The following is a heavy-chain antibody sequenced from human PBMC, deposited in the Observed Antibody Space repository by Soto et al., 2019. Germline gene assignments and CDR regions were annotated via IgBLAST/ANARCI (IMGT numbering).Heavy chain of an antibody. Sequence: SETLSLTCTVSGGSISSGDYYWSWIRQPPGKGLEWIGYIYYSGSTYYNPSLKSRVTISVDTSKNPFSLKLSSVTAADTAVYYCARFARNWFDPWGQGTLVTVSS. J-gene: IGHJ5*02. V-gene: IGHV4-30-4*01. CDR2: IYYSGST. CDR3: ARFARNWFDP. CDR1: GGSISSGDYY.